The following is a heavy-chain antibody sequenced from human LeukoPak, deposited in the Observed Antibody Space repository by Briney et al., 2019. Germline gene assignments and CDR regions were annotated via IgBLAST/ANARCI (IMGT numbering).Heavy chain of an antibody. CDR2: ISGSGAST. Sequence: GSLRLSCAASGFTFSSYAMSWVRQAPGKGLEWVSVISGSGASTNYADSVKGRFTISRDNSKNTLYLQMNNLRAEDTAVYYCAKDLWVTMVRGYFDYWGQGTLVTVSS. CDR3: AKDLWVTMVRGYFDY. CDR1: GFTFSSYA. V-gene: IGHV3-23*01. J-gene: IGHJ4*02. D-gene: IGHD3-10*01.